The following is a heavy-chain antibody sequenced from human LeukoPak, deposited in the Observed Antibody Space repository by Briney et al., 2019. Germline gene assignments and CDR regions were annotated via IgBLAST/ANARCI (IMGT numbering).Heavy chain of an antibody. CDR3: ARSGEIATIIRSVQWYFDL. V-gene: IGHV4-39*07. CDR2: IDHIGPT. Sequence: SETLSLTCTVSGDSISSSYFYWRWLRQPPGRGLEGIDSIDHIGPTYYNASLKSRVLVSIDASKYQFSLKVTSPTAADTAVSYCARSGEIATIIRSVQWYFDLWGRGTLVTVSS. J-gene: IGHJ2*01. CDR1: GDSISSSYFY. D-gene: IGHD5-24*01.